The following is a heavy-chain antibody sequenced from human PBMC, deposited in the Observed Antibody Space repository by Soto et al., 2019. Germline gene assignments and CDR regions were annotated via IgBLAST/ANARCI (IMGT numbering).Heavy chain of an antibody. J-gene: IGHJ4*02. CDR1: GDSISSYY. Sequence: SETLSLTCTVSGDSISSYYWSWIRQPPGKGLEWIGNIHYNGNTKYSPSLKSRVTMSVDTSKNHFSLRLISVTAADTAIYFCAREGNLGRWLQPLDFWGQGTLVT. CDR3: AREGNLGRWLQPLDF. D-gene: IGHD5-12*01. V-gene: IGHV4-59*01. CDR2: IHYNGNT.